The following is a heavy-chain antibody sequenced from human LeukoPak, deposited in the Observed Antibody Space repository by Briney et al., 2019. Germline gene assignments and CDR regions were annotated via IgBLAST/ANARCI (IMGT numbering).Heavy chain of an antibody. V-gene: IGHV1-8*01. D-gene: IGHD3/OR15-3a*01. J-gene: IGHJ6*03. CDR1: GYTFNSYD. CDR3: ARALSWTTESYYYMDV. CDR2: MNPDSGNT. Sequence: GASVKVSCKASGYTFNSYDINWVRQAPGQGLEWMGWMNPDSGNTGYAQKFQGRVTMTKNNSITTVYMELSSLRSEDTAVYYCARALSWTTESYYYMDVWGKGTTVTVSS.